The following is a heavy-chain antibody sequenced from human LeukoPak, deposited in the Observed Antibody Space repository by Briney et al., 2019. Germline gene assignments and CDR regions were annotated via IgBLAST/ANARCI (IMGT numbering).Heavy chain of an antibody. CDR2: IIPIFATT. Sequence: ASVKVSCKASGGTFNSYAISWVRQAPGQGLEWMGGIIPIFATTNHAQKFQGRVTITTDESRTAAYMELSSLRSEDTAVYYCARGGWAQQKYYMDVWGKGTTVTVSS. CDR1: GGTFNSYA. J-gene: IGHJ6*03. V-gene: IGHV1-69*05. CDR3: ARGGWAQQKYYMDV. D-gene: IGHD1-1*01.